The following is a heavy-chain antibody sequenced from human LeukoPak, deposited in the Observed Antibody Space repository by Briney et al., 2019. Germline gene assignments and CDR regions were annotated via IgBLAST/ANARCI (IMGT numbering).Heavy chain of an antibody. D-gene: IGHD2-8*01. CDR3: AKNLFSPLRPA. Sequence: GGSLRLSCTASGFTFSTHPMSWVRQAPGKGLEWVSAISENGGSTHYADSVKGRFTISRDNPKNTLYLQMNSLRPEGTALYYCAKNLFSPLRPAWGQGILVTVSS. V-gene: IGHV3-23*01. CDR2: ISENGGST. CDR1: GFTFSTHP. J-gene: IGHJ5*02.